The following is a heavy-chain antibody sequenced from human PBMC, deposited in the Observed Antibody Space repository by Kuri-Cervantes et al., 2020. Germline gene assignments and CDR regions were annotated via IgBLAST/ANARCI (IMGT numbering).Heavy chain of an antibody. CDR1: SGSFSGYF. J-gene: IGHJ6*03. CDR2: INHSGST. V-gene: IGHV4-34*01. Sequence: SETLSLTCTVYSGSFSGYFWTWIRQPPGKGLEWIGEINHSGSTNYNPSLKSRVTISVDTSKNQFSLKLSSVTAADTAVYYCARGRRSMVRGRNYYYMDVWGKGTTVTVSS. D-gene: IGHD3-10*01. CDR3: ARGRRSMVRGRNYYYMDV.